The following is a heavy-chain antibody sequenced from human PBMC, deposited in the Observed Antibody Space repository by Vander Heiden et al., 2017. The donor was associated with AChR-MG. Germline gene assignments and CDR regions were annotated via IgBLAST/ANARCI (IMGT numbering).Heavy chain of an antibody. Sequence: QLQLQESGPGLVKPSETLSLTCTVSGGPISSSSYYWGWIRQPPGKGLEWIGSIDYSGSTYYNPSLKSRVTISVDTSKNQFSLKLSSVTAADTAVYYCASGSIGSSSWYYPIFFWFDPWGQGTLVTVSS. CDR1: GGPISSSSYY. V-gene: IGHV4-39*01. D-gene: IGHD6-13*01. CDR3: ASGSIGSSSWYYPIFFWFDP. CDR2: IDYSGST. J-gene: IGHJ5*02.